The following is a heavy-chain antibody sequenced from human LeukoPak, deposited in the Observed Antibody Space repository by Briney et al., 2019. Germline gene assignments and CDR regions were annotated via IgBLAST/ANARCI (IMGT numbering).Heavy chain of an antibody. CDR3: ARTGIAASEPFDY. V-gene: IGHV3-53*01. J-gene: IGHJ4*02. CDR2: IYSGGST. Sequence: GGSLRLSCSASGFTVSSNYMSWVRQAPGKGLEWVSVIYSGGSTYYADSVKGRFTISRDNSKNTLYLKMNSLRAEDTAVYYCARTGIAASEPFDYWGQGTLVTVSS. CDR1: GFTVSSNY. D-gene: IGHD6-13*01.